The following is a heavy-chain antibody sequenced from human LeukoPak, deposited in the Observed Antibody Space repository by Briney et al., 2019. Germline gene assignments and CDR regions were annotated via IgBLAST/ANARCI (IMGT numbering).Heavy chain of an antibody. Sequence: ASVKVSCKASGYTFSSYGISWVRQPPGQGLEWMGSISPYTGDTKYAERLQDRVIMTTDTSTRTAHMELRSLTSDDTAVFYCARDQYDSVWGSYRPYFDFWGQGTLVTVSS. CDR1: GYTFSSYG. D-gene: IGHD3-16*02. J-gene: IGHJ4*02. CDR3: ARDQYDSVWGSYRPYFDF. CDR2: ISPYTGDT. V-gene: IGHV1-18*04.